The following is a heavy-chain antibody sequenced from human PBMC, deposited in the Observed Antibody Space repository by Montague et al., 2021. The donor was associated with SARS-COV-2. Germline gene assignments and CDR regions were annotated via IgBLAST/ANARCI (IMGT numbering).Heavy chain of an antibody. V-gene: IGHV4-39*07. D-gene: IGHD6-13*01. CDR3: ARVGRQQLVRLSGMDV. Sequence: SETLSLTCTVSGGSISSSSYYWGWIRQPPGKGLEWIGSIYYSGSTYYNPYLKSRVTISVDTSKNQSSLKLSSVTAADTAVYYCARVGRQQLVRLSGMDVWGQGTTVTVSS. CDR2: IYYSGST. CDR1: GGSISSSSYY. J-gene: IGHJ6*02.